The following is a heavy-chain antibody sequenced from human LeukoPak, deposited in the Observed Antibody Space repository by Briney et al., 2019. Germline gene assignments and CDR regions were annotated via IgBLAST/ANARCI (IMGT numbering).Heavy chain of an antibody. V-gene: IGHV3-74*01. D-gene: IGHD2-15*01. CDR1: GFTFKLYW. CDR2: INDDGSDT. J-gene: IGHJ5*02. Sequence: PGGSLRLSCAASGFTFKLYWMHWVRQVPGKRPVWVSRINDDGSDTIYADSARGRFTISRDDAKNTVYLQMNNLRAEDTAVYYCVRGGPPTWSWGQGTLVTVSS. CDR3: VRGGPPTWS.